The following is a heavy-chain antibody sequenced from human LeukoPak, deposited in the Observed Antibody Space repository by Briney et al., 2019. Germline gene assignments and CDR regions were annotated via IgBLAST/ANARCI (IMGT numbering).Heavy chain of an antibody. D-gene: IGHD3-3*01. V-gene: IGHV4-30-4*08. CDR2: IYYSGNT. CDR3: ARGGLRFGFDS. CDR1: GGSISSGDYY. Sequence: PSETLSLTCTVSGGSISSGDYYWSWSRQPPGKGLEWIGYIYYSGNTYYNPSLKSRVTISINTSKNQFSLKLSSVTAADTAVYYCARGGLRFGFDSWGQGTLVTVSS. J-gene: IGHJ5*01.